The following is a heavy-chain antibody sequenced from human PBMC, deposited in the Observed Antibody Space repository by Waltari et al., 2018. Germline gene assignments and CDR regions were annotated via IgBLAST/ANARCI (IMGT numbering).Heavy chain of an antibody. CDR3: ARYGGITFDY. D-gene: IGHD2-15*01. V-gene: IGHV4-61*02. J-gene: IGHJ4*02. CDR2: IYTSGST. Sequence: QVQLQESGPGLVKPSQTLSLTCTVSGGSISSGSYYWSWIRQPAGKGLEWIGRIYTSGSTNYNPSRKSRVTRSVDTSKNQCALKLSSVTAADTAVYYCARYGGITFDYWGQGTLVTVSS. CDR1: GGSISSGSYY.